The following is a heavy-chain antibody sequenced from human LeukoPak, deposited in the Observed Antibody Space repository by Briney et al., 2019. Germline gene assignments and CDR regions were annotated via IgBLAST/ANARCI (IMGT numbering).Heavy chain of an antibody. CDR3: ARQSGSHWFVPSIDY. D-gene: IGHD1-26*01. CDR2: IDYSGST. J-gene: IGHJ4*02. CDR1: GGSISISHNY. Sequence: SETLSLTCTVSGGSISISHNYWAWIRQPPGKGLEWIANIDYSGSTYYNPSLKSRVTISIATSNSHFSLKPSSVTAADTAVSYCARQSGSHWFVPSIDYWGQGTLVTVSS. V-gene: IGHV4-39*01.